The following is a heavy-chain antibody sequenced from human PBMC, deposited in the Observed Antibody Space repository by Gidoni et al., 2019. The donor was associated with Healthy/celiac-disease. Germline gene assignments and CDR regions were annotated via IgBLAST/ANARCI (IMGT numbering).Heavy chain of an antibody. CDR1: GFTFSSYW. V-gene: IGHV3-7*03. CDR2: IKQDGNEK. CDR3: ASSGDPFWSGYYDMMGFDY. Sequence: EVQLVESGGGLVQPGGSLRLSCAASGFTFSSYWMSWVRQAPGKGLEWVANIKQDGNEKYYVDSVKGRFTISRDNAKNSLYLQMNSLRAEDTAVYYCASSGDPFWSGYYDMMGFDYWGQGTLVTVSS. J-gene: IGHJ4*02. D-gene: IGHD3-3*01.